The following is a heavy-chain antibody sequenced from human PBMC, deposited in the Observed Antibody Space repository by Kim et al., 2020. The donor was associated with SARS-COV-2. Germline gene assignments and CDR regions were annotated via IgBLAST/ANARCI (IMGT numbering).Heavy chain of an antibody. CDR2: ISGSSPYYT. J-gene: IGHJ4*02. Sequence: GGSLRLSCAASGFTFSDYYMSWVRQAPEKGLEWISYISGSSPYYTNYADSVKGRFTISTDTAKNTLYLQMNSLRADDTAVYFCARYNSGSHVDYWGQGTLVTVSS. CDR1: GFTFSDYY. V-gene: IGHV3-11*03. D-gene: IGHD6-19*01. CDR3: ARYNSGSHVDY.